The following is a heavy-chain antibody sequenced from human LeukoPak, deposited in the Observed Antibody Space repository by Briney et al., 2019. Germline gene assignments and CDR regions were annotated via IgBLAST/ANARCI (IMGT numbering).Heavy chain of an antibody. D-gene: IGHD5-24*01. CDR1: GFTFDDYA. CDR3: ASSPLSRDGYNPIDY. V-gene: IGHV3-9*01. Sequence: GGSLRLSCAASGFTFDDYAMHWVRQAPGKGLEWVSGISWNSGSIGYADSVKGRFTISRDNAKNSLYLQMNSLRAEDTAVYYCASSPLSRDGYNPIDYWGQGTLVTVSS. J-gene: IGHJ4*02. CDR2: ISWNSGSI.